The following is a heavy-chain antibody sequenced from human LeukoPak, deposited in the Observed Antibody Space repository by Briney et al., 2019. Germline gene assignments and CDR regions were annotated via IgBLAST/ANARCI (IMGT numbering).Heavy chain of an antibody. D-gene: IGHD6-19*01. CDR1: GFTFSKYD. CDR2: IGIAGDT. CDR3: VRGGIAVAGLDAFDI. J-gene: IGHJ3*02. V-gene: IGHV3-13*01. Sequence: GGSLRLSCAASGFTFSKYDMYWVRQVTGKGLECVSAIGIAGDTKFTDSVKGRFTISRENGKESLYLHMERPRAEDTAVYYCVRGGIAVAGLDAFDIWGQGTVVPVFS.